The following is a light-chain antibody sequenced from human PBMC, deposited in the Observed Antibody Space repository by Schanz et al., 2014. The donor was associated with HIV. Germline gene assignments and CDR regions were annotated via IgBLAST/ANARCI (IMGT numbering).Light chain of an antibody. CDR3: QSYDSSLSGYV. CDR2: GNT. CDR1: SSSIGAGYD. Sequence: QSVLTQPPSLSGAPGQRVSLSCNGSSSSIGAGYDVHWYQQLPGTAPKLLIYGNTNRPSGVPDRFSGSKSGTSASLAITGLQAEDEAEYYCQSYDSSLSGYVFGTGTQLTVL. V-gene: IGLV1-40*01. J-gene: IGLJ1*01.